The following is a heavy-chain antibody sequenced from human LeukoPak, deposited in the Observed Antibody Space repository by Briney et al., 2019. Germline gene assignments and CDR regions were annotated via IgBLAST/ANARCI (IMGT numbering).Heavy chain of an antibody. J-gene: IGHJ3*02. Sequence: GGSLRLSCAASGFTVSSHYMSWVRQAPGKGLEWVSLIYGGGTTYYADSVKGRFTISRDNSKNTLYLQMNSLRAEDTAVYYCARTITDDHNRLGALDIWGQGTMVTVSS. CDR2: IYGGGTT. V-gene: IGHV3-53*01. CDR3: ARTITDDHNRLGALDI. CDR1: GFTVSSHY. D-gene: IGHD3-10*01.